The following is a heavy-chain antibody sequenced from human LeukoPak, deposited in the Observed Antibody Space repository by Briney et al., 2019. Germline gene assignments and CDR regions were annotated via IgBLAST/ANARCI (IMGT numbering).Heavy chain of an antibody. CDR1: GFTVSSNY. V-gene: IGHV3-23*01. J-gene: IGHJ4*02. CDR3: AKDPGGWVDY. CDR2: ISRSGGTT. Sequence: PGGSLRLSCAASGFTVSSNYMSWVRQAPGKGLEWVSAISRSGGTTYYAESVKGRFTTSRDTSKYTLYLQMNSLRAEDTAVYFCAKDPGGWVDYWGQGTLVTVSS. D-gene: IGHD5-12*01.